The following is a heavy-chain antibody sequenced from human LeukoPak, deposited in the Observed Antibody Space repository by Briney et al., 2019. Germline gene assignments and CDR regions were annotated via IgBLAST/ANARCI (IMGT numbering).Heavy chain of an antibody. CDR2: IKQDGSEK. CDR1: GLTFSSYW. V-gene: IGHV3-7*01. J-gene: IGHJ4*02. CDR3: ARSPRKDILTGYYSVFDY. Sequence: GGSLRLSCAASGLTFSSYWMSWVRQAPGKGLEWVANIKQDGSEKYYVDSVKGRFTISRDNAKNSLYLQMNSLRAEDTAVYYCARSPRKDILTGYYSVFDYWGQGTLVTVSS. D-gene: IGHD3-9*01.